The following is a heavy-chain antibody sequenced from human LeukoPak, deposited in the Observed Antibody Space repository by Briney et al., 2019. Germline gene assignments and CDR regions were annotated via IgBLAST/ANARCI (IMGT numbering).Heavy chain of an antibody. D-gene: IGHD3-3*01. V-gene: IGHV3-21*01. CDR3: ARDLLHFPRFGHYMDG. CDR1: GFTFSGDS. J-gene: IGHJ6*03. CDR2: ISSSSSDI. Sequence: GSLRLSCAASGFTFSGDSMSWVRQAPGKGMEWVSFISSSSSDIYYADSVKGRFTISRENAKKSLYLQMNRLRAEDTAVYYSARDLLHFPRFGHYMDGWVKGRTVSISS.